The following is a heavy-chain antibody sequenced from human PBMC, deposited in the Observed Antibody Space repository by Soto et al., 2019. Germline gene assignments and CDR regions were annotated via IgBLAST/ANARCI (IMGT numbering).Heavy chain of an antibody. Sequence: GGSLRLSCAASGFTFSSYAMSWVRQAPGKGLEWVSAISGSGGSTYYADSVKGRFTISRDNSKNTLYLQMNSLRAEDTAVYYCAKSGEGPVIAVAGNPVFDYWGQGTLVTVSS. CDR1: GFTFSSYA. D-gene: IGHD6-19*01. V-gene: IGHV3-23*01. J-gene: IGHJ4*02. CDR2: ISGSGGST. CDR3: AKSGEGPVIAVAGNPVFDY.